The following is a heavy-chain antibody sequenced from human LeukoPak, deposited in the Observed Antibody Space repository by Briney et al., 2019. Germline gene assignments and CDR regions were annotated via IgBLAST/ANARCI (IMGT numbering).Heavy chain of an antibody. CDR2: ISGSGGNT. V-gene: IGHV3-23*01. CDR3: ARDGTLDY. CDR1: GFTFSSYA. J-gene: IGHJ4*02. Sequence: GGSLRLSCVASGFTFSSYAMAWVRQAPGRGLEWVSGISGSGGNTYYADSVKGRFTISRDNSKNTLYLQMNTLRTEDTAVHYCARDGTLDYWGQGTLVTVSS. D-gene: IGHD1-26*01.